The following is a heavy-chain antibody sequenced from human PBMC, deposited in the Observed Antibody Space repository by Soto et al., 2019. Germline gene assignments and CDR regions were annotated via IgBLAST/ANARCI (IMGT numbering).Heavy chain of an antibody. CDR3: AKAGSAGSCYGY. V-gene: IGHV3-23*01. Sequence: EVQLLESGGGLVQPGGSLRLSCAASGFTFSSYTMGWVRQAPGKGLEWVSDISANGGSTFYADSVKGRFTISRDNSKNTLPLQMNSLRAEDTALYYCAKAGSAGSCYGYWGQGTLVTVSS. CDR2: ISANGGST. J-gene: IGHJ4*02. D-gene: IGHD2-15*01. CDR1: GFTFSSYT.